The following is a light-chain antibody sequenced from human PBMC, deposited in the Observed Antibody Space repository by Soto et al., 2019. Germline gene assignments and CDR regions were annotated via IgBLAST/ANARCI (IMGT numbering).Light chain of an antibody. CDR3: QHYNSYPWT. CDR2: DAS. J-gene: IGKJ1*01. CDR1: QSISSW. V-gene: IGKV1-5*01. Sequence: DIQMTQSPSTLSASVGDRVTITCRASQSISSWLAWYQQKPGKAPKLLIYDASSLESGVPSRFSRSGSGTEFALTIGTLQPDDFATYYCQHYNSYPWTFGQGTKVEVK.